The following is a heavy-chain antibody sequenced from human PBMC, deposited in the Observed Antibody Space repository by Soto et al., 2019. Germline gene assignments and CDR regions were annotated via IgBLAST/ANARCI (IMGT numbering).Heavy chain of an antibody. Sequence: EVQLVESGGGLVQPGGSLRLSCAASGFTVSSNYMSWVRQAPGKGLEWVSVIYSGGSTYYADSVKGRFTISRDNSKNTLYHQKNSRRAADTAVEYCGRQLYSPAYYYYYYMDVWGKGTTVTVSS. CDR2: IYSGGST. D-gene: IGHD2-21*01. CDR1: GFTVSSNY. CDR3: GRQLYSPAYYYYYYMDV. J-gene: IGHJ6*03. V-gene: IGHV3-66*04.